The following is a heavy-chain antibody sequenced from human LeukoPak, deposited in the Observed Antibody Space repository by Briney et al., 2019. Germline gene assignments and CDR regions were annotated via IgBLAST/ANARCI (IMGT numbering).Heavy chain of an antibody. CDR3: AKSDPLMTAAGIFDY. D-gene: IGHD6-25*01. CDR2: ISGSTGST. J-gene: IGHJ4*02. CDR1: GCRFSTYA. Sequence: GGSLRLSCAASGCRFSTYAMSWVRQAPGKGLEWVSGISGSTGSTYYADSVKGRFTISRDNSKNTLYLQMNTLRAEDTAVYYCAKSDPLMTAAGIFDYWGQGTLVTVSS. V-gene: IGHV3-23*01.